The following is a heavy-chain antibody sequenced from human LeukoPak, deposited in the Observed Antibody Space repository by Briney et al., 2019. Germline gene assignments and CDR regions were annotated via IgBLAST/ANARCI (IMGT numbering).Heavy chain of an antibody. CDR2: IKQDGSEK. Sequence: GGSLRLSCAASGFTFSSYWMSWVRQAPGKGLEWVANIKQDGSEKYYVDSVKGRFTISRDNAKNSLYLQMNSLRAEDTAVYYCARDPRVGRDGYNSDDYWGQGTLVTVSS. CDR3: ARDPRVGRDGYNSDDY. CDR1: GFTFSSYW. J-gene: IGHJ4*02. D-gene: IGHD5-24*01. V-gene: IGHV3-7*01.